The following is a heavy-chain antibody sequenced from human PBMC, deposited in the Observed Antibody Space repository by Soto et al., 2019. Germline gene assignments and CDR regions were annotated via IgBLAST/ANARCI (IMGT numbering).Heavy chain of an antibody. CDR3: AIGIIAARLRPYYYYGMDV. CDR2: IIPIFGTA. J-gene: IGHJ6*02. CDR1: GGTFSSYA. D-gene: IGHD6-6*01. Sequence: ASVKVSCKASGGTFSSYAISWLRQAPGQGLEWMGGIIPIFGTANYAQKFQGRVTITADESTSTAYMELSSLRSEDTAVYYCAIGIIAARLRPYYYYGMDVWGQGTTVTVSS. V-gene: IGHV1-69*13.